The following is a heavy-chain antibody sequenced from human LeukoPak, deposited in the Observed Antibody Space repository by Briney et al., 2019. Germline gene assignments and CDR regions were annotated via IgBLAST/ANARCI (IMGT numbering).Heavy chain of an antibody. CDR3: ARGRLWSNYYDRWVRYAFDI. J-gene: IGHJ3*02. D-gene: IGHD3-22*01. CDR1: GGSISSSSYY. CDR2: IYYSGST. Sequence: PSETLSLTCTVSGGSISSSSYYWGWIRQPPGKGLEWIGSIYYSGSTYYNPSLKSRVTISVDTSKNQFSLKLSSVTAADTAVYYCARGRLWSNYYDRWVRYAFDIWGQETMVTVSS. V-gene: IGHV4-39*01.